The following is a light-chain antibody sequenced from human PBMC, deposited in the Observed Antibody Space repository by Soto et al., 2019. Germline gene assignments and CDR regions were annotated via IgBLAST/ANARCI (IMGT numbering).Light chain of an antibody. CDR2: GAS. V-gene: IGKV3-20*01. J-gene: IGKJ2*01. Sequence: EIVLTQSPGTLSLSPGERATLSCRASQSVSSSYLAWYQQKPGQAPSLLIYGASSRATGIPDRFSGSGSGTDFTLTISRLEPEDFAVYYCQQYGSSGYTFGQGTKLE. CDR1: QSVSSSY. CDR3: QQYGSSGYT.